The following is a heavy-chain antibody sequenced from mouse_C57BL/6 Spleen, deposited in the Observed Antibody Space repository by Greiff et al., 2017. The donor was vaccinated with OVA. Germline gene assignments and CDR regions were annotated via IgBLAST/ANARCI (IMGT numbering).Heavy chain of an antibody. CDR3: ARRAVVATDYFDY. J-gene: IGHJ2*01. CDR2: IHPNSGST. D-gene: IGHD1-1*01. CDR1: GYTFTSYW. Sequence: VQLQQPGAELVKPGASVTLSCKASGYTFTSYWMHWVQQRPGQGLEWIGMIHPNSGSTNYNEQFKSKATLTVDKSSSTAYMQRSSLTSEDSAVYYCARRAVVATDYFDYWGQGTTLTVSS. V-gene: IGHV1-64*01.